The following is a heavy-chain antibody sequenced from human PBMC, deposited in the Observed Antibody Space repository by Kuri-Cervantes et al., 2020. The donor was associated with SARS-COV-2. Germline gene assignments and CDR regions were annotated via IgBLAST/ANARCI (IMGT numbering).Heavy chain of an antibody. Sequence: SQTPSLTCAVSGGSFSGYYWSWIRQPPGKGLEWIGEINHSGSTNYNPSLQSRVTISVDTSKNQFSLKLSSVTAADTAVYYCARASEEHMIVVVITTGGWFDPWGQGTLVTVSS. D-gene: IGHD3-22*01. CDR2: INHSGST. CDR3: ARASEEHMIVVVITTGGWFDP. CDR1: GGSFSGYY. J-gene: IGHJ5*02. V-gene: IGHV4-34*01.